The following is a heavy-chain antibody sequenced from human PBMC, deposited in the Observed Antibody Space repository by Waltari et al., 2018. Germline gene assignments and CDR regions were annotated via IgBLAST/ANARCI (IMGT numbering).Heavy chain of an antibody. V-gene: IGHV4-59*01. CDR1: DGSINTYF. D-gene: IGHD2-15*01. CDR2: VYDAGTF. CDR3: ARSTSRYCSATACFPYFFDY. Sequence: QVHLQESSPRLVKPSETLSLTCAVDGSINTYFWSWLRQPPGGGLEWMGYVYDAGTFDSNPSLKSRVTISLDTSKNQFSLSLYSATTADTAVYYCARSTSRYCSATACFPYFFDYWGPGILVTVSS. J-gene: IGHJ4*02.